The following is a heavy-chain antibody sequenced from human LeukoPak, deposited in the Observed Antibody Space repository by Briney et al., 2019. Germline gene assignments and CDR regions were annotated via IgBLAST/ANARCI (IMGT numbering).Heavy chain of an antibody. CDR2: TNQDGSEK. CDR1: GFTFRNYW. Sequence: GGSLRLSCVASGFTFRNYWTSWVRQAPGKGLEWVANTNQDGSEKYYVDSVKGRFTISRDNAKNSLYLQMNSLRAEDTAVYYCARELVVGPAEYFQDWGQGTLVTVSS. V-gene: IGHV3-7*01. J-gene: IGHJ1*01. CDR3: ARELVVGPAEYFQD. D-gene: IGHD2-8*02.